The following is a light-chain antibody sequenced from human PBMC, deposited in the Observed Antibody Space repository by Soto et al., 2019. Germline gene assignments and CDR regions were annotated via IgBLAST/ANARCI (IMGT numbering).Light chain of an antibody. J-gene: IGLJ1*01. CDR1: KLETKY. CDR2: QND. CDR3: QAWDSGPYI. V-gene: IGLV3-1*01. Sequence: SYELTQPLSVSVSPGQTASITCSGDKLETKYVAWYQQRPVQSPILVMYQNDKRPSGIPERFSGSNSVNTATLTIRGTQAMDEADYYGQAWDSGPYIFGGGTKVTVL.